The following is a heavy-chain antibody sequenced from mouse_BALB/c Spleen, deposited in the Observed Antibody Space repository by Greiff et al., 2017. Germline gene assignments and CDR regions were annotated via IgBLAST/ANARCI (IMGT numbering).Heavy chain of an antibody. CDR1: GFTFSSFG. Sequence: EVKLQESGGGLVQPGGSRKLSCAASGFTFSSFGMHWVRQAPEKGLEWVAYISSGSSTIYYADTVKGRFTISRDNPKNTLFLQMTSLRSEDTAMYYCARNGYDAFAYWGQGTLVTVSA. J-gene: IGHJ3*01. CDR3: ARNGYDAFAY. V-gene: IGHV5-17*02. D-gene: IGHD2-2*01. CDR2: ISSGSSTI.